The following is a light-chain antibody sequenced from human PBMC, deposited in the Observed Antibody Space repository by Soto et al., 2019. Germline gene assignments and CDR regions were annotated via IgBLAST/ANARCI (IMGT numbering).Light chain of an antibody. CDR1: QSSSSY. CDR3: QQSYSTPYSS. V-gene: IGKV1-39*01. J-gene: IGKJ3*01. Sequence: DIQMTQSPSSLSASVGDRVTITCRARQSSSSYLNWYQQKPGKAPKLLIYAASSLQSGVPSRFSGSESGPDFTLTISSLQPEDFATYYCQQSYSTPYSSFGPGTKVDIK. CDR2: AAS.